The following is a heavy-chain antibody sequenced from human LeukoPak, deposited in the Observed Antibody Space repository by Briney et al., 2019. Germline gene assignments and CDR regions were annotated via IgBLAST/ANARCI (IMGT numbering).Heavy chain of an antibody. CDR2: INAGNGDA. Sequence: ASVKVSCKASGYTFTTYAIHWVRQAPGRSLEWMGRINAGNGDAKYSQNFHDRITITRDTSASTVYMKLTSLRSEDTAVYYCGKSAPSGFDSWGQGTLVTVSS. CDR1: GYTFTTYA. J-gene: IGHJ5*01. CDR3: GKSAPSGFDS. V-gene: IGHV1-3*01.